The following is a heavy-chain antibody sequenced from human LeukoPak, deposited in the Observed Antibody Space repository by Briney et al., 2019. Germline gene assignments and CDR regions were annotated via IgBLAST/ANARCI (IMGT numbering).Heavy chain of an antibody. CDR2: IYPGDSDT. CDR1: GYSFTSYW. CDR3: ARRQLDSSAEDY. J-gene: IGHJ4*02. Sequence: GESLKIPCKGFGYSFTSYWFGWLSQLPGKALEWMGIIYPGDSDTRDSPSFQGQVTISADKSISTAYLQWSSLKASDTAMYYCARRQLDSSAEDYWGQGTLVTVSS. V-gene: IGHV5-51*01. D-gene: IGHD6-6*01.